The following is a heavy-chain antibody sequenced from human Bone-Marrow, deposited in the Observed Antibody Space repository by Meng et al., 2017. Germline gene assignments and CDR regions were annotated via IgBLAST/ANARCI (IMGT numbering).Heavy chain of an antibody. D-gene: IGHD6-13*01. J-gene: IGHJ5*02. V-gene: IGHV3-33*08. CDR3: ARDNTDSSSWYWGRGPNNWFDP. CDR1: GFTFSSYA. CDR2: IWYDGSNK. Sequence: GGSLRLSCAASGFTFSSYAMHWVRQAPGKGLEWVAVIWYDGSNKYYADSVKGRFTISRDNSKNTLYLQMNSLRAEDTAVYYCARDNTDSSSWYWGRGPNNWFDPWGQGTLVTVSS.